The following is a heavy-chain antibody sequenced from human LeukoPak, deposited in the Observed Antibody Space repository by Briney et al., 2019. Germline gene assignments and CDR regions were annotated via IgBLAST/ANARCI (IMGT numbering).Heavy chain of an antibody. CDR3: ATLSDRNFYYSYGLDV. CDR1: GFTLSTYE. D-gene: IGHD1-14*01. CDR2: IGRYGVTT. J-gene: IGHJ6*02. V-gene: IGHV3-48*03. Sequence: PGGSLRLSCAASGFTLSTYEMNWVRQAPGKGLEWVAYIGRYGVTTYYADSVKGRFTISGDNAKNSLHLQMNSLRAEDTAVYYCATLSDRNFYYSYGLDVWGQGTTVTVS.